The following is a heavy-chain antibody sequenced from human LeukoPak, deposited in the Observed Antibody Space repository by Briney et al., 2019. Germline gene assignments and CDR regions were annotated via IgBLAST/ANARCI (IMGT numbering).Heavy chain of an antibody. J-gene: IGHJ4*02. V-gene: IGHV3-30*04. CDR1: GFTFSSYA. D-gene: IGHD4-17*01. CDR3: ARELRRVIDY. CDR2: ISYDGSNK. Sequence: GGSLRLSCAASGFTFSSYAMHWVRQAPGKGLEWVAVISYDGSNKYYADSVKGRFTISRDNSKNTPYLQMNSLRAEDTAVYYCARELRRVIDYWGQGTLVTVSS.